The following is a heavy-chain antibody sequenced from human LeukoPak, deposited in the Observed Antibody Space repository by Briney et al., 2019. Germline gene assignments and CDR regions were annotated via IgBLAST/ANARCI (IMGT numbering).Heavy chain of an antibody. CDR3: AKVYYDSSGYYYGTHPFDY. V-gene: IGHV3-23*01. Sequence: GGTLRLSCAASGFTFSSYGMSWVRQAPGKGLEWVSAISGSGGSTYYADSVKGRFTISRDNSKNTLYLQMSSLRAEDTAVYYCAKVYYDSSGYYYGTHPFDYWGQGTLVTVSS. D-gene: IGHD3-22*01. CDR1: GFTFSSYG. J-gene: IGHJ4*02. CDR2: ISGSGGST.